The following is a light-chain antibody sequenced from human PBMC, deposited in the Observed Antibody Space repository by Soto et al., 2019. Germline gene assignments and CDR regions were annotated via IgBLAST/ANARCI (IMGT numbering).Light chain of an antibody. CDR3: SSYTSSSVV. J-gene: IGLJ2*01. V-gene: IGLV2-14*01. CDR2: DVS. Sequence: QSALTQPASVSGSPGQSITISCTGTSSDVGGYNYVSWYQQHPGKAPKLMIYDVSNRPSGVSNRFSGSKSGNTASRTISGLQAEDEADYYCSSYTSSSVVFGGGTKVTVL. CDR1: SSDVGGYNY.